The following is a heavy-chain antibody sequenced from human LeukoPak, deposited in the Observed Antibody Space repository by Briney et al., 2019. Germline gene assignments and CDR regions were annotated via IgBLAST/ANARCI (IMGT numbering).Heavy chain of an antibody. J-gene: IGHJ4*02. D-gene: IGHD5-12*01. CDR3: ARDMGRYSGYDYDY. Sequence: ASVKVSCKTSGYTLTDYYLHWVRQAPGQGLKWVGWIHPNSGATHYAQKFQGRLTMTRDTSISTVYMELTRLRSDDTAVYYCARDMGRYSGYDYDYWGQGTLVTASS. V-gene: IGHV1-2*02. CDR1: GYTLTDYY. CDR2: IHPNSGAT.